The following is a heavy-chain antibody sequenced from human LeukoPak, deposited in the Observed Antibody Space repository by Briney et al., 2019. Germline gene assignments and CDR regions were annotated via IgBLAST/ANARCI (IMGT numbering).Heavy chain of an antibody. CDR1: GYTFTTYW. CDR3: ARHSIDGDWFDT. V-gene: IGHV5-51*01. CDR2: IFPGDSDT. D-gene: IGHD3-9*01. Sequence: GESLKISCKGSGYTFTTYWIGWVRQMPGKGLERMGIIFPGDSDTRYSPSFQGQVTISADKSISTAYLQWSSLKASDTAMYYCARHSIDGDWFDTWGQGTLVTVSS. J-gene: IGHJ5*02.